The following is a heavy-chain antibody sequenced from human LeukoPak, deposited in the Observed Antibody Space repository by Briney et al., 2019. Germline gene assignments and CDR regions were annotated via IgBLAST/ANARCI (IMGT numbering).Heavy chain of an antibody. D-gene: IGHD6-19*01. CDR2: ISAGGGTT. J-gene: IGHJ6*03. Sequence: PGGSLSLSCAASEFPFSSYAMTWVRQAPGKGLEWVSGISAGGGTTYYADSVKGRFSISRDNSKKTVYLQMNSLRAEDTAVYYCAKDSNGWCHIYTDIWGKGTTVTVSS. V-gene: IGHV3-23*01. CDR3: AKDSNGWCHIYTDI. CDR1: EFPFSSYA.